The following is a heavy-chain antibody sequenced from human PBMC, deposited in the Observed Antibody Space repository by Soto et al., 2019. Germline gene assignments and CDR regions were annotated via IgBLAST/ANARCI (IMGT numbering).Heavy chain of an antibody. D-gene: IGHD2-2*01. CDR3: AGLAIVVPAATNAFDI. J-gene: IGHJ3*02. CDR1: GYSFKTYW. Sequence: GESLKISCKAFGYSFKTYWIAWVGQMPGKGLEWMGSIYPSDSAVTYNPSFQGQVSISVDKSIDTAYLQWSSLKASDSAMYYCAGLAIVVPAATNAFDIWGQGTMVTVSS. V-gene: IGHV5-51*01. CDR2: IYPSDSAV.